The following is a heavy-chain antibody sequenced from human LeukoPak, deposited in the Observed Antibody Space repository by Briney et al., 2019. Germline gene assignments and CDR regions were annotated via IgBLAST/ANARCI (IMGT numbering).Heavy chain of an antibody. CDR2: IYTSGST. CDR3: AGDLSADSYGAPFDY. J-gene: IGHJ4*02. V-gene: IGHV4-4*07. D-gene: IGHD5-18*01. CDR1: GGSISSYY. Sequence: SETLSLTCTVSGGSISSYYWSWIRQPAGKGLEWIGRIYTSGSTNYNPSLKSRVTMSVDTSKNQFSLKLSSVTAADTAVYYCAGDLSADSYGAPFDYWGQGTLVTVSS.